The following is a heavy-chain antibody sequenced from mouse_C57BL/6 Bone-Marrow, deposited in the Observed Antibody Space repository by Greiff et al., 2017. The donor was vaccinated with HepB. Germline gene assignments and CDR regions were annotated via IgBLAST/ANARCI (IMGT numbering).Heavy chain of an antibody. CDR2: IDPSDSYT. CDR3: ARRATVVATRAMDY. J-gene: IGHJ4*01. D-gene: IGHD1-1*01. CDR1: GYTFTSYW. Sequence: VQLQQPGAELVRPGTSVKLSCKASGYTFTSYWMHWVKQRPGQGLEWIGVIDPSDSYTNYNQKFKGKATLTVDTSSSTAYMQLSSLTSEDSAVYYCARRATVVATRAMDYWGQGTSVTVSS. V-gene: IGHV1-59*01.